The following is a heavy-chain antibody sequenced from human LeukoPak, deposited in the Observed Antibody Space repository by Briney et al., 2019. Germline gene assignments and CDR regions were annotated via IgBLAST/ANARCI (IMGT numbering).Heavy chain of an antibody. J-gene: IGHJ4*02. CDR1: GYTFTSYD. Sequence: GASVKVSCKASGYTFTSYDINWVRQATGQGLEWMGWMNPNSGNTGYAQKFQGRVTITRNTSISTAYMELSSLRSVDTAVYYCARVTGYMTEDYFDYWGQGTLVTVSS. CDR3: ARVTGYMTEDYFDY. CDR2: MNPNSGNT. D-gene: IGHD6-13*01. V-gene: IGHV1-8*03.